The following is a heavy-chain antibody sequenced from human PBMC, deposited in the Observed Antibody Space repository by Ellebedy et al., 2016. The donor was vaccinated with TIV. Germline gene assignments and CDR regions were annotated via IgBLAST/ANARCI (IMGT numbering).Heavy chain of an antibody. V-gene: IGHV3-7*01. CDR2: INQNGSQM. CDR3: VRAIAALASF. CDR1: GFSLSDYW. J-gene: IGHJ4*02. D-gene: IGHD6-25*01. Sequence: GGSLRLXCAAPGFSLSDYWMNWVRQTPGKGLEWVANINQNGSQMWYLDSVKGRFTISRDNAKNSVYLQMNSLGAEDTALYYCVRAIAALASFWGQGTLVTVSS.